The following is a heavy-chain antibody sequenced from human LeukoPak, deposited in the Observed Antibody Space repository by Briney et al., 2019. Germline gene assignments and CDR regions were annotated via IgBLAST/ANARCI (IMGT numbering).Heavy chain of an antibody. CDR1: GGSISSYY. D-gene: IGHD3-3*01. CDR3: ARQFGEGTLDY. CDR2: IYYSGST. V-gene: IGHV4-59*08. Sequence: PSETLSLTCTVSGGSISSYYWSWIRQPPGKGLEWIGYIYYSGSTNYNPSLKSRVTISVDTSKNQFSLKLSSVTAADTAVHYCARQFGEGTLDYWGQGTLVTVSS. J-gene: IGHJ4*02.